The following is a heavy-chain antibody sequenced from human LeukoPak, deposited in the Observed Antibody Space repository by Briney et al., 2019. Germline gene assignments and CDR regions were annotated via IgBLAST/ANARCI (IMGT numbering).Heavy chain of an antibody. CDR2: INHYGTDR. J-gene: IGHJ4*02. D-gene: IGHD3-3*01. Sequence: SGGSLRLSCTVSGFTVSSNSMSWVRQAPGRGLVWVSRINHYGTDRSYADSVKGRFTISRDNAKNTLYLQMNSLRVEDMAVYYCATSRWSGYYNDWGQGTLVTVSS. V-gene: IGHV3-74*01. CDR3: ATSRWSGYYND. CDR1: GFTVSSNS.